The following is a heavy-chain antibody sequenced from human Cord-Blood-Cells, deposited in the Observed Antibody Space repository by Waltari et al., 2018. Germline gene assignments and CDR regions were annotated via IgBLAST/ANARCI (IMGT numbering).Heavy chain of an antibody. CDR2: IKSDGSST. CDR3: ARAPGGGYAIYYYYYMDV. CDR1: GFTFSSSW. D-gene: IGHD2-8*01. V-gene: IGHV3-74*01. Sequence: EVQLVESGGGLVQPGGSLRLSCAASGFTFSSSWMHWVRQAPGKGLVWVSRIKSDGSSTSSADSVKGRFTISRDNAKNTLYLQMNSLRAEDTAVYYCARAPGGGYAIYYYYYMDVWGKGTTVTVSS. J-gene: IGHJ6*03.